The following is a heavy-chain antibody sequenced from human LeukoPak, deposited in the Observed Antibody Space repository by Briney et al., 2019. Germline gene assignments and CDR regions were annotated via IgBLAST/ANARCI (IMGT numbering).Heavy chain of an antibody. Sequence: GGSLRLSCAASGFTFSSYGMSWVRQAPGKGLEWVSAISGSGGSTYYADSVKGRFTISRDNSKNTLYLQMNSLRAEDTAVYYCARDRHSGSYSGRDYWGQGTLVTVSS. J-gene: IGHJ4*02. CDR3: ARDRHSGSYSGRDY. D-gene: IGHD1-26*01. CDR1: GFTFSSYG. CDR2: ISGSGGST. V-gene: IGHV3-23*01.